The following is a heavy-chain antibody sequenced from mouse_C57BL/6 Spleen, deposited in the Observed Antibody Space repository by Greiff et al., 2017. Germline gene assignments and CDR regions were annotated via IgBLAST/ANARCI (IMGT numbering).Heavy chain of an antibody. CDR2: IYPGDGDT. CDR3: ARFYYGSSYRYFDY. D-gene: IGHD1-1*01. Sequence: QVQLQQSGAELVKPGASVKISCKASGYAFSSYWMNWVKQRPGKGLERIGQIYPGDGDTNYNGKFKGKATLTADKSSSTAYMQLSSLTSEDSAVYFCARFYYGSSYRYFDYWGQGTTLTVSS. CDR1: GYAFSSYW. V-gene: IGHV1-80*01. J-gene: IGHJ2*01.